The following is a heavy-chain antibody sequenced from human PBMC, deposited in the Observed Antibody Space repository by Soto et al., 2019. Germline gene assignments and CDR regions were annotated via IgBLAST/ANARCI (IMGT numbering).Heavy chain of an antibody. CDR3: ARVPKYFDTVDS. CDR1: GGSFSVYH. D-gene: IGHD3-9*01. Sequence: QVQLLQWGAGLLKPSETLSLTCASYGGSFSVYHLCWVRQPPGKGLDWMAESNHGSTNYNPSRKSRVTISGDTSKTQFSLQPTSVTAADTAGYYCARVPKYFDTVDSWGQGPLVTVAS. V-gene: IGHV4-34*01. CDR2: SNHGST. J-gene: IGHJ4*02.